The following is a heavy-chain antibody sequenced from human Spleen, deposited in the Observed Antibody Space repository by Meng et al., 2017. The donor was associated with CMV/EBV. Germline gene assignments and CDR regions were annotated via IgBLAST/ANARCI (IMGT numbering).Heavy chain of an antibody. CDR3: ARAPSQGYCSGGSCYFPTGFDP. V-gene: IGHV1-2*04. CDR1: GYTFTGYY. CDR2: INPNSGGT. J-gene: IGHJ5*02. Sequence: QVQLVQSGAEVKKPGASLKVSCKASGYTFTGYYMHWVRQAPGQGLEWMGWINPNSGGTNYAQKFQGWVTMTRDTSISTAYMELSRLRSDDTAVYYCARAPSQGYCSGGSCYFPTGFDPWGQGTLVTVSS. D-gene: IGHD2-15*01.